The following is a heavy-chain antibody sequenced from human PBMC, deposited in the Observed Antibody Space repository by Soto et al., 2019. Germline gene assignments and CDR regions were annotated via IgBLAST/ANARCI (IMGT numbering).Heavy chain of an antibody. J-gene: IGHJ4*02. CDR2: IYWDDDK. Sequence: CTSPGSPHRNKKEGVGWIRQPPGKALEWLALIYWDDDKRYSPSLKNRLTITKDTSKNQVVLTMTTMDPVDTATYYCAHRGNYYDTSGYYFDSWGQGTPVTVSS. CDR3: AHRGNYYDTSGYYFDS. CDR1: GSPHRNKKEG. D-gene: IGHD3-22*01. V-gene: IGHV2-5*02.